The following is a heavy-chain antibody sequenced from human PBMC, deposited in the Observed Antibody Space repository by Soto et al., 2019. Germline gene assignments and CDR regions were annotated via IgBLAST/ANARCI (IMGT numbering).Heavy chain of an antibody. J-gene: IGHJ6*02. D-gene: IGHD3-10*01. CDR2: INAGNGNT. CDR1: GYTFTSYA. V-gene: IGHV1-3*01. Sequence: ASVKVSCKASGYTFTSYAMHWVRQAPGQRLEWMGWINAGNGNTKYSQKFQGRVTITRDTSASTAYMELSSLRSEDTAVYYCSLSAYGSLGYYYGMDVWGQGTTVTVSS. CDR3: SLSAYGSLGYYYGMDV.